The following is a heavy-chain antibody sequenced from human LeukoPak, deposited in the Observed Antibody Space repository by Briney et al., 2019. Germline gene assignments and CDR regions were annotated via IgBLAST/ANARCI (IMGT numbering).Heavy chain of an antibody. J-gene: IGHJ6*03. V-gene: IGHV4-59*01. Sequence: SETLSLTCTVSGGSISSYYWSWIRQPPGKGLEWIGYIYYSGSTNYNPSLKSRVTISVDTSKNQFSLKLSSVTAADTAVYYCATFRTDMGVRYYYYYMDVWGKGTTVTVSS. CDR3: ATFRTDMGVRYYYYYMDV. CDR1: GGSISSYY. D-gene: IGHD2-8*01. CDR2: IYYSGST.